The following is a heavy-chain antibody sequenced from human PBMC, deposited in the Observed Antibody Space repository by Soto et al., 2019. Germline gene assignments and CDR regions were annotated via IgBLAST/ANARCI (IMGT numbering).Heavy chain of an antibody. CDR1: GFTFSSYA. CDR3: AKEGPGWYYDSSGNYYGDDFDI. D-gene: IGHD3-22*01. J-gene: IGHJ3*02. V-gene: IGHV3-23*01. Sequence: PGGSLRLSCAASGFTFSSYAMSWVRQAPGQGLEWVSAISGSGGSTYYADSVKGRFTISRDNSKNTLYLQMNSLRAEDTAVYYWAKEGPGWYYDSSGNYYGDDFDIWGQGSTVTVSS. CDR2: ISGSGGST.